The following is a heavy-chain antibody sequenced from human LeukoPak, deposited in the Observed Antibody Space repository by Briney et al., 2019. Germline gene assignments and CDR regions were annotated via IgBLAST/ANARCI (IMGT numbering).Heavy chain of an antibody. CDR2: IYHSGST. V-gene: IGHV4-39*07. CDR3: ARWEPSTFDY. Sequence: PSETLSLTCSVSGDSISSSSYYWGWIRQPPGKGLERIGSIYHSGSTYYNPSLKSRVTISVDTSKNQFSLKLSSVTAADTAVYYCARWEPSTFDYWGQGTLVTVSS. CDR1: GDSISSSSYY. J-gene: IGHJ4*02. D-gene: IGHD1-14*01.